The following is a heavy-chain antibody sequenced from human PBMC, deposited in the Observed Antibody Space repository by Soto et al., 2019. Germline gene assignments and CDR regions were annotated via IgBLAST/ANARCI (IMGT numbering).Heavy chain of an antibody. CDR3: AREIVTSGEYYFDS. D-gene: IGHD1-26*01. CDR2: INADGSST. V-gene: IGHV3-74*01. Sequence: GGSLRLSCAASGFTFSIYWMHWVRQAPGKGLVWVSRINADGSSTSYADSVKGRVTISRDTARNMMYLQINSLRAEDTAVYYCAREIVTSGEYYFDSWGQGTLVTVS. CDR1: GFTFSIYW. J-gene: IGHJ4*02.